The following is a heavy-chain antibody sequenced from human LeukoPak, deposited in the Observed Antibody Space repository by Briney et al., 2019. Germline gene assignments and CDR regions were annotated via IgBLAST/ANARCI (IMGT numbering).Heavy chain of an antibody. Sequence: GGSLRLSCAASGFTFDDYAMNWVRQAPGKGLEWVSLISGDGGSTYYADSVKGRFTISRDKRKNSLYRQMNSLRPEDTALYYCAKDKHYDSSGYYPYWGQGTLVTVSS. D-gene: IGHD3-22*01. J-gene: IGHJ4*02. CDR1: GFTFDDYA. CDR3: AKDKHYDSSGYYPY. CDR2: ISGDGGST. V-gene: IGHV3-43*02.